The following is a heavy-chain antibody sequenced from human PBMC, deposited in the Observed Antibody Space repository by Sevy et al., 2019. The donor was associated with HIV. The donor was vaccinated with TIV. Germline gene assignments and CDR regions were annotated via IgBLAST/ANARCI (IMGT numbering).Heavy chain of an antibody. D-gene: IGHD3-16*02. CDR1: GFTFSSYA. CDR2: ISGSGGST. V-gene: IGHV3-23*01. CDR3: AQEGSDVWGSYRPFDY. Sequence: GGSLRLSCAASGFTFSSYAMSWVRQAPGKGLEWVSAISGSGGSTYYADSVKGRFTISRDNSKNTLYLQMNSLRAEDTAVYYCAQEGSDVWGSYRPFDYWGQGTLVTVSS. J-gene: IGHJ4*02.